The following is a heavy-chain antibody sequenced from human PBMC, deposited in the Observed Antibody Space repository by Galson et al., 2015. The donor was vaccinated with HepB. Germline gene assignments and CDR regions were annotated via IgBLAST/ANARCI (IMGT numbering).Heavy chain of an antibody. CDR1: GFTFSSYG. CDR2: ISYDGSNK. CDR3: AKTAYQWLVPGGLDY. Sequence: SLRLSCAASGFTFSSYGMHWVRQAPGKGLEWVAVISYDGSNKYYADSVKGRFTISRDNSKNTLYLQMNSLRAEDTAVYYCAKTAYQWLVPGGLDYWGQGTLVTVSS. D-gene: IGHD6-19*01. J-gene: IGHJ4*02. V-gene: IGHV3-30*18.